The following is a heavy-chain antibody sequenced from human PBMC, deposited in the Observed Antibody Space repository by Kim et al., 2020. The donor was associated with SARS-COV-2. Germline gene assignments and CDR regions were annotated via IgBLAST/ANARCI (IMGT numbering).Heavy chain of an antibody. J-gene: IGHJ6*02. D-gene: IGHD3-3*01. Sequence: KSRVTISVDTSKNQFSLKLSSVTAADTAVYYCARVRSGYRPGVYYYGMDVWGQGTTVTVSS. CDR3: ARVRSGYRPGVYYYGMDV. V-gene: IGHV4-34*01.